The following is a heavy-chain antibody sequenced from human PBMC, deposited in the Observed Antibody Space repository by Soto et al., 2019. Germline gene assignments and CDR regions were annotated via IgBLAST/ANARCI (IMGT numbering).Heavy chain of an antibody. J-gene: IGHJ4*02. CDR1: GGSISSGGYS. CDR3: AATYYYDSSDPGTFGED. Sequence: SETLSLTCAVSGGSISSGGYSWSWIRQPPGKGLEWIGYIYHSGSTYYNPSLKSRVTISVDRSKNQFSLKLSSVTAADTAVYYCAATYYYDSSDPGTFGEDWGQGTLVTVSS. V-gene: IGHV4-30-2*01. CDR2: IYHSGST. D-gene: IGHD3-22*01.